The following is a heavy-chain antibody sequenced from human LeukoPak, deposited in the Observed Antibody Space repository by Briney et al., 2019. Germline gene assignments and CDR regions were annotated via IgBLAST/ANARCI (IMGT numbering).Heavy chain of an antibody. Sequence: SVKVFCKASGGTFSRYAISWVRQAPGQGLEWMGRIIPILGIANYAQKFQGRVTITADKSTSTAYMELSSLRSEDTAVYYCARGAGGYSYGYYLSYWGQGTLVTVSS. CDR2: IIPILGIA. D-gene: IGHD5-18*01. CDR1: GGTFSRYA. V-gene: IGHV1-69*04. J-gene: IGHJ4*02. CDR3: ARGAGGYSYGYYLSY.